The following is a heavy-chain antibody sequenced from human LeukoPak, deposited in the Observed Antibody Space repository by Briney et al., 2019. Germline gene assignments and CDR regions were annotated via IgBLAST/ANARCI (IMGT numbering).Heavy chain of an antibody. CDR2: ISSSSSYI. V-gene: IGHV3-21*01. CDR1: GFTFSSYS. CDR3: ARDRDQYGSSDDAFDI. Sequence: GGSLRLSCAASGFTFSSYSMNWVRQAPGKGLEWVSSISSSSSYIYYADSVKGRFTISRDNAKNSLYLQMNSLRAEDTAVYYCARDRDQYGSSDDAFDIWGQGTMVTVSS. D-gene: IGHD3-10*01. J-gene: IGHJ3*02.